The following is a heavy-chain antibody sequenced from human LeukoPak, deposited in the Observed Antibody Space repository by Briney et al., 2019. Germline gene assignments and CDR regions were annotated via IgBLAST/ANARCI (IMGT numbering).Heavy chain of an antibody. D-gene: IGHD3-10*01. V-gene: IGHV1-2*02. CDR1: GYTFTGYY. CDR3: ASAMVRGSNLPRPTGWFDP. CDR2: IYTNSGGT. J-gene: IGHJ5*02. Sequence: ASVTVSCTGSGYTFTGYYMHWMRQPHAPGNELVGWIYTNSGGTNNSQKSPGRFTITRDTSINTAYLELSRPRADDTAGYYCASAMVRGSNLPRPTGWFDPGGQGTLVTVS.